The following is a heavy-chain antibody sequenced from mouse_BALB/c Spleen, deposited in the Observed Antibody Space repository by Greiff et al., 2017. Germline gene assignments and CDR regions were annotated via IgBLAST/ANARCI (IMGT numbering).Heavy chain of an antibody. CDR3: ARLDYESY. Sequence: LQESGAELVRPGSSVKISCKASGYAFSSYWMNWVKQRPGQGLEWIGQIYPGDGDTNYNGKFKGKATLTADKSSSTAYMQLSSLTSEDSAVYFCARLDYESYWGQGTLVTVSA. D-gene: IGHD2-4*01. CDR1: GYAFSSYW. J-gene: IGHJ3*01. V-gene: IGHV1-80*01. CDR2: IYPGDGDT.